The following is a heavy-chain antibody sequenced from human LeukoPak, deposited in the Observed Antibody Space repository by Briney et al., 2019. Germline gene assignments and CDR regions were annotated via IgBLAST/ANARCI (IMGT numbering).Heavy chain of an antibody. CDR3: ARVGTTSNFYYYYGMDV. V-gene: IGHV3-23*01. CDR1: GFTFSDSA. D-gene: IGHD2/OR15-2a*01. J-gene: IGHJ6*02. CDR2: ISFSGANT. Sequence: GGSLRLSCAASGFTFSDSAMTWVRQAPGKGLDWVSLISFSGANTYYADSVKGRFTISRDNSKDTLFLQMNSLRAEDTAVYYCARVGTTSNFYYYYGMDVWGQGTTVTVSS.